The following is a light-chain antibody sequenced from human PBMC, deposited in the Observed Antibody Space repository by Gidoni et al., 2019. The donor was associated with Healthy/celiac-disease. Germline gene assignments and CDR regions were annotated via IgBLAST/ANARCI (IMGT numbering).Light chain of an antibody. CDR2: AAS. CDR1: QGISNL. V-gene: IGKV1-9*01. CDR3: QQVNSYPP. Sequence: DIQLTQSPSFMSASVGDRVTITCRASQGISNLLAWYQQQPGRAPKLLMHAASTLDSGVPSRFSGSGSGTEFTLTINSLQPEDVAIYYCQQVNSYPPFGHGTRVEIK. J-gene: IGKJ1*01.